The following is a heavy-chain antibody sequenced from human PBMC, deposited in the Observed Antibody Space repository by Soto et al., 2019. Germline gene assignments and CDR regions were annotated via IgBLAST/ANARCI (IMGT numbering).Heavy chain of an antibody. CDR1: GFIFDNHA. CDR3: VKAGGMKYFDF. Sequence: EVQLVESGGGLVQPGRSLRLSCTASGFIFDNHAMHWVRQAPGKGLEWVAGVTWNSVATGYADSVKGRFTISRDNAKNSLYLQMNSLSAEDTAVYFWVKAGGMKYFDFWGRGTVVTVSS. J-gene: IGHJ2*01. CDR2: VTWNSVAT. D-gene: IGHD3-16*01. V-gene: IGHV3-9*01.